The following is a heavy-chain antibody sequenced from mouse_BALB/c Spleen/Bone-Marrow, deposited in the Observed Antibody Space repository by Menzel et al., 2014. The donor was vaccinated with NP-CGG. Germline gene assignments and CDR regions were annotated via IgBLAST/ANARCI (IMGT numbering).Heavy chain of an antibody. V-gene: IGHV7-3*02. CDR3: ARDENVGIYWYFDV. J-gene: IGHJ1*01. CDR1: GFTFTDYY. CDR2: IRNKAKGYTT. Sequence: EVQVVESGGGLVQPGGSLRLSCETSGFTFTDYYMSWVRQPPGKALEWLGFIRNKAKGYTTDYSASVKGRFTISRDNSQSISYLQMNTLRAEDSATYYCARDENVGIYWYFDVWGAGTTVTVS.